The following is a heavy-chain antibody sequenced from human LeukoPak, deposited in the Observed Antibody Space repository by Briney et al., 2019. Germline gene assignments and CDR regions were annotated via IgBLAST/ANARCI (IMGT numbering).Heavy chain of an antibody. J-gene: IGHJ4*02. CDR3: ASVKLGYYYDTNGYFDS. V-gene: IGHV4-34*01. D-gene: IGHD3-22*01. CDR2: INHSGST. CDR1: GGSFSGYY. Sequence: SETLSLTCAVYGGSFSGYYWSWIRQPPGKGLEWIGEINHSGSTNYNPSLKSRVTISVDTSKNQFSLQLNAVTAADTALYFCASVKLGYYYDTNGYFDSWGQGIPVTVSS.